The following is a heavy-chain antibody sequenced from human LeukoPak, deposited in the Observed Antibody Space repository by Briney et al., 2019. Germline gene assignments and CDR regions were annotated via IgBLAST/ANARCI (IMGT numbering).Heavy chain of an antibody. CDR1: GGSISSYF. V-gene: IGHV4-4*07. Sequence: SETLSLTCTVSGGSISSYFWSWIRQPAGKGLEWIGRIYTTGITNCNPSLESRVTMSVDTSKNQFSLRLNSVTAADTAVYFCARNALRGYIYGFDYWGQGTLVTVSS. J-gene: IGHJ4*02. CDR3: ARNALRGYIYGFDY. D-gene: IGHD5-18*01. CDR2: IYTTGIT.